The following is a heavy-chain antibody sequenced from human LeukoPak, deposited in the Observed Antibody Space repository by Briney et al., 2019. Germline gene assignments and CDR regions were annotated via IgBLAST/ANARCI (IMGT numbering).Heavy chain of an antibody. D-gene: IGHD1-26*01. J-gene: IGHJ4*02. V-gene: IGHV3-30*02. CDR3: AKDGSGSYSPGIDY. CDR2: IRYDGSNK. Sequence: GGSLRLSCAASGFTFSSYGMHWVRQAPGKGLEWVAFIRYDGSNKYYADSVKGRFTISRDNSKNTLYLQMNSLRAEDTAVYYCAKDGSGSYSPGIDYWGQGTLVTVSS. CDR1: GFTFSSYG.